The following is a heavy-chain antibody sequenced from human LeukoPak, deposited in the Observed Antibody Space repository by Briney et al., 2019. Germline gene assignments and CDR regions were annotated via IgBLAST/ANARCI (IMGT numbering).Heavy chain of an antibody. D-gene: IGHD2-15*01. Sequence: GGSLGLSCAASGFTFSGYNMNWVRQAPGKGLEWVSSISSSSSYIYYADSVKGRFTISRDNAKNSLYLQMNSLRAEDTAVYYCARDAVVVVAASGPGYYFDYWGQGTLVTVSS. CDR3: ARDAVVVVAASGPGYYFDY. V-gene: IGHV3-21*01. CDR1: GFTFSGYN. J-gene: IGHJ4*02. CDR2: ISSSSSYI.